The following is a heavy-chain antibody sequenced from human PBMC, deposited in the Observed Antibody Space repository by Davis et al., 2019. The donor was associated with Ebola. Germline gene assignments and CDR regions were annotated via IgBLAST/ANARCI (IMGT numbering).Heavy chain of an antibody. V-gene: IGHV1-46*01. CDR2: INPSGGTT. J-gene: IGHJ4*02. CDR3: ARDKEWLEYHLDY. D-gene: IGHD6-19*01. Sequence: AASVTVSCKASGYTFTSYYMHWVRQAPGQGLEWMGIINPSGGTTNYAQKFQDRVTVTRDTSTSTVYMELSGLRSEDTAVYYCARDKEWLEYHLDYWGQGTLVTVSS. CDR1: GYTFTSYY.